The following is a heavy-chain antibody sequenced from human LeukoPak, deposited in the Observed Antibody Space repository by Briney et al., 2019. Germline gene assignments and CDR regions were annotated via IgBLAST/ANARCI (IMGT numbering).Heavy chain of an antibody. J-gene: IGHJ4*02. CDR2: IIPIFGTA. D-gene: IGHD2-15*01. CDR3: ASPGRYCSGGSCYCLFDY. CDR1: GGTFSSYA. Sequence: GSSVKVSCKASGGTFSSYAISWVRQAPGQGLEWMGRIIPIFGTANYAQKFQGRVTITTDESTSTAYMELSSLRSEDTAVYYCASPGRYCSGGSCYCLFDYWGQGTLVTVSS. V-gene: IGHV1-69*05.